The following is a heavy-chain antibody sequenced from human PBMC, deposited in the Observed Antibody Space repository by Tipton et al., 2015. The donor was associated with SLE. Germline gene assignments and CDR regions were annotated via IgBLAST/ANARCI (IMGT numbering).Heavy chain of an antibody. CDR1: GFTFSSYE. CDR3: ARGGMAAAGPYYYYYMDV. Sequence: SLRLSCAASGFTFSSYEMNWVRQAPGKGLEWVSYISSSGSTIYYADSVKGRFTISRDNAKNSLYLQMNSLRAEDTAVYYCARGGMAAAGPYYYYYMDVWGKGTTVTVSS. CDR2: ISSSGSTI. D-gene: IGHD6-13*01. V-gene: IGHV3-48*03. J-gene: IGHJ6*03.